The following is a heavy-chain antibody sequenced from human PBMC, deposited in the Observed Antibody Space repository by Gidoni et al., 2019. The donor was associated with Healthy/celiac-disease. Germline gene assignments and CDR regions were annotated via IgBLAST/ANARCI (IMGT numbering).Heavy chain of an antibody. Sequence: EVQLLGSGGGLVKPGGSLRLSCAASGFSLCSSAMSWVRLAPGKGLEWVSAISGGGGSTYYADSVKVRFTISRDNSKNTLYLQMNSLRAEDTAVYYCAKEGPGIAAAGSDAFDIWGQGTMVTVSS. D-gene: IGHD6-13*01. CDR3: AKEGPGIAAAGSDAFDI. J-gene: IGHJ3*02. CDR2: ISGGGGST. V-gene: IGHV3-23*01. CDR1: GFSLCSSA.